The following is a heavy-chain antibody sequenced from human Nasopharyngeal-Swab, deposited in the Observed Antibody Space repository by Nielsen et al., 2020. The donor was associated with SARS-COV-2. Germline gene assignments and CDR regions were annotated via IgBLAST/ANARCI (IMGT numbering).Heavy chain of an antibody. J-gene: IGHJ6*02. D-gene: IGHD5-18*01. Sequence: SVKVSCKASGFTFTSSAVQWVRQARGQRLEWIGWIVVGSGNTNYAQKFQERVTITRDMSTSTAYMELSSLRSEDTAVYYCRRGYSYGYPFDGMDVWGQGTTVTVSS. CDR1: GFTFTSSA. CDR3: RRGYSYGYPFDGMDV. V-gene: IGHV1-58*01. CDR2: IVVGSGNT.